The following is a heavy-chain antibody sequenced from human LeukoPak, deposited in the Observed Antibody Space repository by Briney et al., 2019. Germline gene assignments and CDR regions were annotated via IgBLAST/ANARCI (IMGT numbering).Heavy chain of an antibody. CDR1: GDSISSYY. J-gene: IGHJ5*02. Sequence: SETLSLTCTVPGDSISSYYWSWIRQPAGKGLEWIGRVYVTGSTNLNPALQSRVTMSVDTSKNQFSLKLTSVTAADTAVYYCARDRQWLVDHWGQGTLVTVSS. V-gene: IGHV4-4*07. D-gene: IGHD6-19*01. CDR3: ARDRQWLVDH. CDR2: VYVTGST.